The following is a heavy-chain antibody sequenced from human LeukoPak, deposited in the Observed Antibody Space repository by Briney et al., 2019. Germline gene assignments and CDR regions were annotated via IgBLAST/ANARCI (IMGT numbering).Heavy chain of an antibody. CDR2: ISGSGGST. CDR1: GFTFSSYA. D-gene: IGHD3-22*01. J-gene: IGHJ4*02. CDR3: AKDRAYYYDSSGYYGFDY. V-gene: IGHV3-23*01. Sequence: GGSLRLSCAASGFTFSSYAMSWVRQAPGKGLEWVSAISGSGGSTYYADSVKGRFTISRDNSKNTLYLQMNSLRAEDTAVYYCAKDRAYYYDSSGYYGFDYRGQGTLVTVSS.